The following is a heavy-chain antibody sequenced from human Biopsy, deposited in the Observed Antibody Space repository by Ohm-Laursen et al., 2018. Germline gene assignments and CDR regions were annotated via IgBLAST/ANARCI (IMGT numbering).Heavy chain of an antibody. CDR3: ARWETTLGRSLDS. J-gene: IGHJ4*02. D-gene: IGHD1-26*01. CDR1: GYTFTSRD. CDR2: MSPNTGNT. Sequence: ASVKVSCKASGYTFTSRDINWVRQATGQGLEWMGWMSPNTGNTVYAQRFQDRVTMTSDTSTGTAYMELTSLTSDDTAVYFCARWETTLGRSLDSWGQGTLVAVPS. V-gene: IGHV1-8*01.